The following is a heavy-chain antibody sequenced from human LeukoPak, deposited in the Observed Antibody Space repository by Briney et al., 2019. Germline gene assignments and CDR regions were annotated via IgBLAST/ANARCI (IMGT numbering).Heavy chain of an antibody. CDR2: IRQNGITK. D-gene: IGHD6-19*01. CDR1: GFTFSDHW. CDR3: VRGMGNDSGLWFDP. V-gene: IGHV3-7*01. Sequence: GGSLRLSCVGSGFTFSDHWMTWVRQAPGKGLEWLANIRQNGITKYYADSVRGRFTVSRDNAKQSVFLQMNSLRVDDTSLYYCVRGMGNDSGLWFDPWGQGTLVTVSS. J-gene: IGHJ5*02.